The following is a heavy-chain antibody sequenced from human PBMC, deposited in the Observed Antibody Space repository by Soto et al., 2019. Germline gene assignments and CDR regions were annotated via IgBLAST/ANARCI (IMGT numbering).Heavy chain of an antibody. V-gene: IGHV4-34*01. J-gene: IGHJ6*02. CDR1: GGSFSGYY. Sequence: SETLSLTCAVYGGSFSGYYWSWIRQPPGKGLEWIGEINHSGSTNYNPSLKSRVTISVDTSKNQFSLKLSSVTAADTAVYYCARTTFRSLGRMDVWGQGTTVTVSS. CDR2: INHSGST. D-gene: IGHD1-1*01. CDR3: ARTTFRSLGRMDV.